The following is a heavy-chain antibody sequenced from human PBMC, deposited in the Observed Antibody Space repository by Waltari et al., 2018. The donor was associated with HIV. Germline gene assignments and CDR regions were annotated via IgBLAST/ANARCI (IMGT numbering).Heavy chain of an antibody. Sequence: EMQLVESGGGLVQPGGSLGLSCVASGFTFSGYEMNWVRQVPGKGLEWISYIGSSGTTISYADSVKGRFTFSRDNAKKSLFLQMNSLRVEDTAVYWCARVNQVLYYGMDVWGQGTTVTVSS. CDR3: ARVNQVLYYGMDV. J-gene: IGHJ6*02. CDR1: GFTFSGYE. D-gene: IGHD2-2*02. CDR2: IGSSGTTI. V-gene: IGHV3-48*03.